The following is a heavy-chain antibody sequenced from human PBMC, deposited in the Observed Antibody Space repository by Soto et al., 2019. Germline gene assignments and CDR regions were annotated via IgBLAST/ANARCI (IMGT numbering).Heavy chain of an antibody. V-gene: IGHV1-3*01. CDR2: INAGNGNT. D-gene: IGHD2-2*01. CDR1: GYTFTSYA. J-gene: IGHJ6*02. Sequence: QVQLVQSGAEVKKPGASVKVSCKASGYTFTSYAMHWVRQAPGQRLEWMGWINAGNGNTKYSQKFQGRVTITRDTSASTAYMELSSLRSEDTAVYYCARGKIVVVPADVYDYYGMDVWGQGTTVTVSS. CDR3: ARGKIVVVPADVYDYYGMDV.